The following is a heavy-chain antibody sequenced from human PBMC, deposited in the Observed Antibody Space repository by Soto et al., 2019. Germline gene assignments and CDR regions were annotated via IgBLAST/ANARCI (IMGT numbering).Heavy chain of an antibody. CDR3: AKDTATAITSYYFYGMDV. CDR2: ISFDGRNK. CDR1: GFIFSTYG. D-gene: IGHD5-12*01. J-gene: IGHJ6*02. Sequence: QVQLVESGGGVVQPGRSLRLSCAASGFIFSTYGMHWVRQAPGKGLEWVAVISFDGRNKYYADSVRVRFTISRDNSKNTLHLQMNSLRGEDTAVYYCAKDTATAITSYYFYGMDVWGQGTTVTVSS. V-gene: IGHV3-30*18.